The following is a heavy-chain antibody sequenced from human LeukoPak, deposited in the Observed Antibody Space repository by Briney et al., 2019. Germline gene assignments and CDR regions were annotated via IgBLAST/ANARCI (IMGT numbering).Heavy chain of an antibody. CDR1: GGSFSGYY. V-gene: IGHV4-34*01. J-gene: IGHJ3*02. D-gene: IGHD1-26*01. Sequence: PSETLSLTCAVYGGSFSGYYWSWIRQPPGRGLEWIGEINHSGSTNYNPSLKSRVTISVDTSKNQFSLKLSSVTAADTAVYSCARGQRGGSYDAFDIWGQGTMVTVSS. CDR3: ARGQRGGSYDAFDI. CDR2: INHSGST.